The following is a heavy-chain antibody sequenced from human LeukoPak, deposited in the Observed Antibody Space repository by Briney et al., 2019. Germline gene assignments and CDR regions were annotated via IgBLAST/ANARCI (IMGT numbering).Heavy chain of an antibody. J-gene: IGHJ6*03. Sequence: GASVKVSCKASGYTFTSYAMNWVRQAPGQGLEWMGWVNTNTGNPTYAQGFTGRFVFSLDTSVSTAYLQISSLKAEDTAVYYCARAGRYFDWFRPGYYYYYMDVWGKGTTVTVSS. CDR2: VNTNTGNP. D-gene: IGHD3-9*01. CDR3: ARAGRYFDWFRPGYYYYYMDV. V-gene: IGHV7-4-1*02. CDR1: GYTFTSYA.